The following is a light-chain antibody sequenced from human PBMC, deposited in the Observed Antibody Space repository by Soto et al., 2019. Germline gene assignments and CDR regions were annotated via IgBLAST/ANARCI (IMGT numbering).Light chain of an antibody. J-gene: IGKJ1*01. Sequence: DVQLTQSPSFLSASVGDRVTITCRSSQDISSFLAWYQQQPGTAPNLLIYAASTLQSGVPSRFSGSASGTEFTLTISSLQPEDFVTYYCQQLDSYPPTFGQGTKVEIK. CDR1: QDISSF. CDR3: QQLDSYPPT. V-gene: IGKV1-9*01. CDR2: AAS.